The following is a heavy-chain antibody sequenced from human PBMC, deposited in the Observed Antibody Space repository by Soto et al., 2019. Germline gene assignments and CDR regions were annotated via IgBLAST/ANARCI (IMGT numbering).Heavy chain of an antibody. CDR2: IIPIFGTA. J-gene: IGHJ6*02. V-gene: IGHV1-69*06. CDR1: GGTFSSYA. D-gene: IGHD3-10*01. Sequence: QVQLVQSGAEVKKPGSSVKVSCKASGGTFSSYAISWVRQAPGQGLEWMGGIIPIFGTANYAQKFQGRVTITADKSTSTAYMELSSLRSEDTAVYYCARDSGPLWFGELWSSYYYGMDVWGQGTTVTVSS. CDR3: ARDSGPLWFGELWSSYYYGMDV.